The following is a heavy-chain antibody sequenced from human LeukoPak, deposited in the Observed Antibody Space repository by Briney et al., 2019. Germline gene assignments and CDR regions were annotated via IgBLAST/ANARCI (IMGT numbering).Heavy chain of an antibody. V-gene: IGHV4-61*02. CDR1: GGSISSGSYY. Sequence: SQTLSLTCTVSGGSISSGSYYWSWIRQPAGKGLEWIGRIYTSGSTDYNPSLKSRVTISVDTSKNQFSLKLSSVTAADTAVYYCARDRAVAGTSYYYYMDVWGKGTTVTISS. D-gene: IGHD6-19*01. CDR3: ARDRAVAGTSYYYYMDV. J-gene: IGHJ6*03. CDR2: IYTSGST.